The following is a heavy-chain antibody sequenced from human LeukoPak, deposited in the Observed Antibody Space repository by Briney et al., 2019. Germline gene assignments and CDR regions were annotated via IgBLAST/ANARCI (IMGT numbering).Heavy chain of an antibody. V-gene: IGHV3-23*01. CDR2: ISGSGGGI. CDR1: GFTLSSSG. J-gene: IGHJ6*03. Sequence: GGSLRLSCAASGFTLSSSGMSWVRQAPGKGLEWVSAISGSGGGIYYADSVKGRFTISRDTSKNTLYLQMNSLRAEDTAVYYCAKDGGEYYDILTGYYPRLYYMDVWGKGTTVTISS. CDR3: AKDGGEYYDILTGYYPRLYYMDV. D-gene: IGHD3-9*01.